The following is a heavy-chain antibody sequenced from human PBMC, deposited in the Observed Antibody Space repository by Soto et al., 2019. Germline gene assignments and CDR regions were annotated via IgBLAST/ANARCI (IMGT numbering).Heavy chain of an antibody. CDR1: GSTFSSYA. Sequence: GGSLRLSCAASGSTFSSYAISWVRQAPGKGLGWVAVISGSGDSTYYAASVKGRFTISRDNSKNTLYLQMNSLTVEDTAVFYCALLDFYAKWGQGTLVTVSS. D-gene: IGHD1-1*01. V-gene: IGHV3-23*01. CDR3: ALLDFYAK. CDR2: ISGSGDST. J-gene: IGHJ4*01.